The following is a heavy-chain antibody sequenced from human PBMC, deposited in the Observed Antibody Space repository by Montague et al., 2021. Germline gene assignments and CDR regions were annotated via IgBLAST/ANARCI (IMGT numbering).Heavy chain of an antibody. CDR3: TSGEVAVTGIDY. V-gene: IGHV4-34*01. CDR2: ISHTGST. Sequence: SETLSLTCAVYGGSLSGYIWNWIRQPPGRDLEWIGQISHTGSTSYNPSLKSRVTMSVDTSENHVSLRLSSVTAADTAVYYCTSGEVAVTGIDYWGQGALVTVSS. CDR1: GGSLSGYI. J-gene: IGHJ4*02. D-gene: IGHD6-19*01.